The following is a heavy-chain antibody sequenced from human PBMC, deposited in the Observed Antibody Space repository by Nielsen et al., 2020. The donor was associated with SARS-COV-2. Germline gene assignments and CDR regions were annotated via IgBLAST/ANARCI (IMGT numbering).Heavy chain of an antibody. J-gene: IGHJ4*02. CDR2: ISGDSNYI. CDR1: GFTFSTYG. V-gene: IGHV3-21*01. CDR3: TRGFYSQSDC. Sequence: GESLKISCAASGFTFSTYGMSWVRQAPGKGLEWVASISGDSNYIFYSELVKGRFTMSRDNGKNSLYLQMNTLRSEDTALYYCTRGFYSQSDCWGQGTLVTISS. D-gene: IGHD2-15*01.